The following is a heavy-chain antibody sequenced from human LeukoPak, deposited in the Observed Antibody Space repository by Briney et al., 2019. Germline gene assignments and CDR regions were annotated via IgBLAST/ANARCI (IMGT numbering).Heavy chain of an antibody. CDR2: IYSGGST. D-gene: IGHD5-24*01. CDR1: GFTVSSNY. J-gene: IGHJ4*02. V-gene: IGHV3-53*01. CDR3: ARGLHPGNYFDY. Sequence: PGGSLRLSCAASGFTVSSNYMSWVRQARGKGLEWVSVIYSGGSTYYADSVKGRFTISRDNAKNSLYLQMNSLRAEDTAVYYCARGLHPGNYFDYWGQGTLVTVSS.